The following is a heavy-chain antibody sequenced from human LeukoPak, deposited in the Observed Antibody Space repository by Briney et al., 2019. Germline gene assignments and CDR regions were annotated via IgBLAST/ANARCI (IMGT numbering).Heavy chain of an antibody. Sequence: GASVKVSCKASGYTFTGYYMHWVRQAPGQGLEWMGWINPNSGDTNYAQKFQGRVTMTRDTSISTAYMELSRLRSDDTAVYYCARVGWEPISWFDPWGQGTLVTVSS. J-gene: IGHJ5*02. CDR1: GYTFTGYY. V-gene: IGHV1-2*02. CDR3: ARVGWEPISWFDP. CDR2: INPNSGDT. D-gene: IGHD1-26*01.